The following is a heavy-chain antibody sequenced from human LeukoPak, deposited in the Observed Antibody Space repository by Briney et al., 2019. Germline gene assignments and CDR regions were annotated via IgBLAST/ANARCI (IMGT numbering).Heavy chain of an antibody. V-gene: IGHV1-24*01. Sequence: ASVTVSCKVSGYTLTELSMHWVRQAPGKGLEWMGGFDPEDGETIYAQKFQGRVTMTEDTSTDTAYMELSSLRSEDTAVYYCATDAIVGATGTYDYWGQGTLVTVSS. CDR1: GYTLTELS. CDR2: FDPEDGET. J-gene: IGHJ4*02. D-gene: IGHD1-26*01. CDR3: ATDAIVGATGTYDY.